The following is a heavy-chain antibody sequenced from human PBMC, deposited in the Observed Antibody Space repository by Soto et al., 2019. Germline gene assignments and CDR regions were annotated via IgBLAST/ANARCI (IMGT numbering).Heavy chain of an antibody. J-gene: IGHJ4*02. CDR1: GYTFTIYY. CDR3: ARAEVRDSSRWFPFDY. V-gene: IGHV1-46*01. Sequence: ASVKVSCKASGYTFTIYYMHWVRQAPGQGLEWMGIINPSGGSTSYAQKFQGRVTMTRDTSTSTVYMELSSLRSEDTAVYYCARAEVRDSSRWFPFDYWGQGTLVTVSS. D-gene: IGHD6-13*01. CDR2: INPSGGST.